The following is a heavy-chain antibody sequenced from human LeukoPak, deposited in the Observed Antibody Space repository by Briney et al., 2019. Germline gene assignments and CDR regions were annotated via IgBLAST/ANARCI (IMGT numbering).Heavy chain of an antibody. CDR2: INHSGST. J-gene: IGHJ5*02. CDR3: ARHSRYFDWSRRFDP. D-gene: IGHD3-9*01. CDR1: GGSFSGYY. Sequence: SETLSLTCAVYGGSFSGYYWSWIRQPPGKGLEWIGEINHSGSTNYNPSLKSRVTISVDTSKNQFSLKLSSVTAADTAVYYCARHSRYFDWSRRFDPWGQGTLVTVSS. V-gene: IGHV4-34*01.